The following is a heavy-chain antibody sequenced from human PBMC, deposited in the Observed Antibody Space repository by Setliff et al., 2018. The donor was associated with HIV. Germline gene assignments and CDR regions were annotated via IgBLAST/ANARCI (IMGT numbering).Heavy chain of an antibody. V-gene: IGHV4-59*02. D-gene: IGHD4-4*01. CDR1: GASVTNYY. CDR3: ARDPTTGVDY. J-gene: IGHJ4*02. Sequence: PSETLSLTCTVSGASVTNYYWSWIRQPPGKGLEWIGYVYYTGDTNYHPSLKSRATMSLDTSRNQFSLKLNAVTAADTAMYYCARDPTTGVDYWGQGTLVTVSS. CDR2: VYYTGDT.